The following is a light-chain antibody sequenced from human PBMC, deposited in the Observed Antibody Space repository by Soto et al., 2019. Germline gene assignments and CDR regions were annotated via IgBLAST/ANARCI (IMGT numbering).Light chain of an antibody. CDR2: AAS. CDR1: QSISSY. J-gene: IGKJ2*01. V-gene: IGKV1-39*01. Sequence: DIQMTQSPSSLSASVGDRVTITCRASQSISSYLNWYQQKPGKAPPLLIYAASSLQSGVPSRFSGSGSGTDFTLTISSLPPEDFATYYCQQSYSTPLYTFGQGTKLEIK. CDR3: QQSYSTPLYT.